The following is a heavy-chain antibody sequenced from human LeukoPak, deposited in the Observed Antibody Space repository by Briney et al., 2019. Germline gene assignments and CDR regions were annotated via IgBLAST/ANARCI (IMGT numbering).Heavy chain of an antibody. CDR2: ISSTSSYR. Sequence: GGSLRLSCEASGFTFSYNHMHWVRQAPGKGLEWVSYISSTSSYRYYATSAKGRFIISRDNSKNTLYLQMNSLRAEDTAVYYCARDIIRGNYDWGFDPWGQGTLVTVSS. J-gene: IGHJ5*02. CDR1: GFTFSYNH. CDR3: ARDIIRGNYDWGFDP. D-gene: IGHD3-22*01. V-gene: IGHV3-21*01.